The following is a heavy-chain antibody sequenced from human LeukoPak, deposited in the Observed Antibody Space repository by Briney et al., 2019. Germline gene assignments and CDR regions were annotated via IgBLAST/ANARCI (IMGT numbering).Heavy chain of an antibody. CDR2: IGTAGDT. CDR1: GFTFSGYD. Sequence: PGGSLRLSCVASGFTFSGYDMHWVRQSAGGGLEWVSAIGTAGDTYYPGSVKGRFTISRDNARNSLHLQMHTLRVGDTAVYYCATAGRGATSGSYDNWGQGTLVTVSS. J-gene: IGHJ4*02. V-gene: IGHV3-13*01. CDR3: ATAGRGATSGSYDN. D-gene: IGHD3-10*01.